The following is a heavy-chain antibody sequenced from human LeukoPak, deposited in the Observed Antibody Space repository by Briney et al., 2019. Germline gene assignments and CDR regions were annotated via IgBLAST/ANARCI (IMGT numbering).Heavy chain of an antibody. V-gene: IGHV4-59*01. CDR2: IYYSGSK. D-gene: IGHD6-19*01. CDR1: GGSISGYF. Sequence: SETPSLTCTVSGGSISGYFWNWIRQPPGRGLEWIGYIYYSGSKNSNPSLKSRVTISVDTSKNQFSLNLSSVTAADTAVYYCARGRSSAWYLDYWGQGTLVNVSS. CDR3: ARGRSSAWYLDY. J-gene: IGHJ4*02.